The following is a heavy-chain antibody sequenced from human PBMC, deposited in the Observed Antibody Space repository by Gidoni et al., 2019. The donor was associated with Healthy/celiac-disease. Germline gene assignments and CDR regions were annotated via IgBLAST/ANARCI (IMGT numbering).Heavy chain of an antibody. J-gene: IGHJ4*02. V-gene: IGHV3-30-3*01. CDR1: GFTFSSYA. CDR3: AREITMVRGVIRGLVY. Sequence: QVQLVESGGGVVQPGRSLRLSCAAAGFTFSSYAMHWVRQAPGKGLEWVAVISYDGSNKYYADSVKGRFTISRDNSKNTLYLQMNSLRAEDTAVYYCAREITMVRGVIRGLVYWGQGTLVTVSS. CDR2: ISYDGSNK. D-gene: IGHD3-10*01.